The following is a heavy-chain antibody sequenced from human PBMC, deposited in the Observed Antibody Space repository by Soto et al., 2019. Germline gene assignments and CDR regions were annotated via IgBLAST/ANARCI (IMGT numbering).Heavy chain of an antibody. V-gene: IGHV3-21*01. J-gene: IGHJ6*02. D-gene: IGHD5-18*01. Sequence: GGSLRLSCAASGFTFSSYSMNWVRQAPGKGLEWVSSISSSSSYIYYADSVKGRFTISRDNAKNSLYLQMNSLRAEDTAVYYWARYGIQLWLRGAGLSEPKGQKEYYYYGMDVWGQGTPVTVSS. CDR2: ISSSSSYI. CDR1: GFTFSSYS. CDR3: ARYGIQLWLRGAGLSEPKGQKEYYYYGMDV.